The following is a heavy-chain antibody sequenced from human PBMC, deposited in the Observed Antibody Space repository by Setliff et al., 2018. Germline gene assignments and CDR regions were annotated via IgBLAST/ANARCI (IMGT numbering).Heavy chain of an antibody. CDR3: ARASSGWYSAYYYYMDV. J-gene: IGHJ6*03. D-gene: IGHD6-19*01. CDR2: INHSGTT. Sequence: SETLSLTCAAYGGTFSDYYWTWIRQPPGKGLEWIGEINHSGTTNYHPSLRSRVTISVDTSKNQFSLNLTSVTAADTAVYYCARASSGWYSAYYYYMDVWGKGTTVTVSS. V-gene: IGHV4-34*01. CDR1: GGTFSDYY.